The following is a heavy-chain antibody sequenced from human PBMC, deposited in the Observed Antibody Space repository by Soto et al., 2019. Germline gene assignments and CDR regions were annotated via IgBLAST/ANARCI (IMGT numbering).Heavy chain of an antibody. CDR2: IHSDGSST. CDR1: GFTFSYYW. J-gene: IGHJ3*01. D-gene: IGHD1-26*01. CDR3: ARGDRGAFAL. V-gene: IGHV3-74*01. Sequence: EVQLVESGGGLVRPGGSLRLSCAASGFTFSYYWMHWVRQAPGKGLVWVSRIHSDGSSTTYADFVKGRFIISRDDARNTVGLQMNSVRVQDLAVYWCARGDRGAFALWGQGTVVTVSS.